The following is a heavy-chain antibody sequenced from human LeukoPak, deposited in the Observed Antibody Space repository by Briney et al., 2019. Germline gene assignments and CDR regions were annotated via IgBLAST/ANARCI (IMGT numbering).Heavy chain of an antibody. J-gene: IGHJ5*02. Sequence: ASVKVSCKASVYTSTKYYMNWVRQAPGQGLDWMGIMHPTGDSTNYAQKFQGRVTLTRDTSTGTFYMELSSLTSEDTAVYYCARHDFDLPMIYSFFVHWGQGTLVTVSS. V-gene: IGHV1-46*01. CDR2: MHPTGDST. D-gene: IGHD3-3*01. CDR3: ARHDFDLPMIYSFFVH. CDR1: VYTSTKYY.